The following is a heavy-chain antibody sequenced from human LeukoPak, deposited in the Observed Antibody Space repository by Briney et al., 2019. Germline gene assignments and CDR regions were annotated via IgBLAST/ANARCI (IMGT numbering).Heavy chain of an antibody. Sequence: PGGALRLSCAASGLTFSTSTFSWVRQAPGKELEWVSAIDGGGTTYYADSAKGRFAISRDNSKDTLSLHMASLTAEDTAIYFCAKDGYCDSTSCQFDFWGQGTLVTVSS. CDR2: IDGGGTT. D-gene: IGHD2-2*03. J-gene: IGHJ4*02. V-gene: IGHV3-23*01. CDR1: GLTFSTST. CDR3: AKDGYCDSTSCQFDF.